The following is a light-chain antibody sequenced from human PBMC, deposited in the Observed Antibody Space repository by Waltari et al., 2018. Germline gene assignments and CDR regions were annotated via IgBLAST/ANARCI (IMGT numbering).Light chain of an antibody. Sequence: QSVLTQPPSVSGAPGQRVTIPCTGSSSNIGTGYDVLWYQKLPGSAPKLLMFGNPNRPPRGPNRFPGSKSGASASLAITGLQAEDEAVYYCHSYDIGLTAWVFGGGTKLTVL. CDR1: SSNIGTGYD. CDR3: HSYDIGLTAWV. V-gene: IGLV1-40*01. CDR2: GNP. J-gene: IGLJ3*02.